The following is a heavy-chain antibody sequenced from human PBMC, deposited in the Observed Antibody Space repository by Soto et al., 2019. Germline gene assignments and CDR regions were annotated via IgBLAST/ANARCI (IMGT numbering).Heavy chain of an antibody. CDR1: GFTFSSYG. V-gene: IGHV3-33*01. CDR2: IWYDGSNK. J-gene: IGHJ4*02. D-gene: IGHD4-17*01. Sequence: QVQLVESGGGVVQPGRSLRLSCAASGFTFSSYGMHWVRQAPGKGPEWVAVIWYDGSNKYYADSVKGRFTISRDNSKNTLYLQMNSLRAEDTAVYYCARADYGDYDYWGQGTLVTVSS. CDR3: ARADYGDYDY.